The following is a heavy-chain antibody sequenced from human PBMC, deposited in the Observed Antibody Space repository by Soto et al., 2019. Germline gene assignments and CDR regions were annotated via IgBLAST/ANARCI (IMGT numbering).Heavy chain of an antibody. D-gene: IGHD3-9*01. CDR1: GGSFSGYY. J-gene: IGHJ4*02. Sequence: QVQLQQWGAGLLKPSETLSLTCAVYGGSFSGYYWSWIRQPPGKGLEWIGEINHSGSTNYNPSLKIRVTISVDTSKNQFSLKLSSVTAADTAVYYCARTYYDILTGYYLWGQGTLVTVSS. V-gene: IGHV4-34*01. CDR3: ARTYYDILTGYYL. CDR2: INHSGST.